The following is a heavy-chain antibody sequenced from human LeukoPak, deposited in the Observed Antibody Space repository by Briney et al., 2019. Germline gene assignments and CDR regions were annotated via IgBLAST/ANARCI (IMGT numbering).Heavy chain of an antibody. CDR3: AVGDSGYEY. V-gene: IGHV4-59*01. D-gene: IGHD4-17*01. CDR1: GGSISSYY. Sequence: SSETLSLTCTVSGGSISSYYWSWIRQPPGKGLEWIGYIHYSGSTNYIPSLKGRVTISIDTSKNQFSLKVSSVTAADTAVYYCAVGDSGYEYWGQGILVTVSS. CDR2: IHYSGST. J-gene: IGHJ4*02.